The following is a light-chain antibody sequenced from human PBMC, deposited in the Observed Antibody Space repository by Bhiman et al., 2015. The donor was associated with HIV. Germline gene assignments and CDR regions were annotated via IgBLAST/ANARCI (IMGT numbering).Light chain of an antibody. CDR3: SSYTSSSTYV. CDR1: SSDVGGYTY. Sequence: QSVLTQPASVSGSPGQSITISCTGTSSDVGGYTYVSWYQQQPGTVPKLMIYDVTKRPSGVSGRFSGSKSGNTASLTISGLQAEDEADYYCSSYTSSSTYVFGTGTTVTVL. V-gene: IGLV2-14*03. CDR2: DVT. J-gene: IGLJ1*01.